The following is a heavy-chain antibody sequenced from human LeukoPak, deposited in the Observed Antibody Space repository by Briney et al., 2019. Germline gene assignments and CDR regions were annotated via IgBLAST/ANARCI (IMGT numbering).Heavy chain of an antibody. Sequence: ASVKVSCKASNYTFIRYGISWVRQAPGQGLEWMGWISPYNGHTKYAQKFQGRVTMTTDTSTSTAYMEMRSLRSDDTAVYYCARDLRRGSSSWYVSGGDYWGQGTLVTVSS. D-gene: IGHD6-13*01. V-gene: IGHV1-18*01. CDR3: ARDLRRGSSSWYVSGGDY. CDR1: NYTFIRYG. CDR2: ISPYNGHT. J-gene: IGHJ4*02.